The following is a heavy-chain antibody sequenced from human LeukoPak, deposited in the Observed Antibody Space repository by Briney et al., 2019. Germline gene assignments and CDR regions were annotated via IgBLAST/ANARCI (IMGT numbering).Heavy chain of an antibody. J-gene: IGHJ4*02. CDR2: IYPGDSDT. CDR3: ARRAYCGGDCCSDY. D-gene: IGHD2-21*02. Sequence: GESLKISCKGSGYSFTNYWIAWVRQMPGEGLEWMGIIYPGDSDTRYSPSFQGQVTISADKSISTAYLQWSSLKASDTAMYYCARRAYCGGDCCSDYWGQGTLVTVSS. V-gene: IGHV5-51*01. CDR1: GYSFTNYW.